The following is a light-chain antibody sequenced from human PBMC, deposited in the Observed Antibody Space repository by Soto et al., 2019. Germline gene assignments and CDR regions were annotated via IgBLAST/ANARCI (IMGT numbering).Light chain of an antibody. Sequence: QSALTQPASVSLSLGQSITISCTGTTSDVGGYNYVSWYQQHPGKAPILMIYEVTNRPSGVSNRFSGSKSGNTASLTISGLQVEDEAEYYCGSYTGSITYVFGTGTKVTVL. V-gene: IGLV2-14*01. CDR2: EVT. CDR3: GSYTGSITYV. CDR1: TSDVGGYNY. J-gene: IGLJ1*01.